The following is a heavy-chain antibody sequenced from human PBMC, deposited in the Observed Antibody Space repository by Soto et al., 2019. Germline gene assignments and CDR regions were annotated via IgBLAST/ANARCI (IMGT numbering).Heavy chain of an antibody. D-gene: IGHD2-2*01. CDR1: GFDFIFYW. Sequence: LRLSFAASGFDFIFYWMSWVRQAAGKGPEWVANIKFDGSEKQYVDSVKGRFTISRDNARNSVFLQMNSLRAGDTAVYYCVKDGGHCSSANCYSPRSHYFDSWGQGTLVTVSS. CDR3: VKDGGHCSSANCYSPRSHYFDS. J-gene: IGHJ4*02. CDR2: IKFDGSEK. V-gene: IGHV3-7*03.